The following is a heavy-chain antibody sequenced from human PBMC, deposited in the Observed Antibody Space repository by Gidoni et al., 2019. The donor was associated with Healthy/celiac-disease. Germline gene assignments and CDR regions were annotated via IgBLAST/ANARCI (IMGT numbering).Heavy chain of an antibody. V-gene: IGHV3-21*01. CDR2: IISSRSYI. CDR1: GFACRSYR. D-gene: IGHD3-22*01. CDR3: ARDLQSSVYLAVNGLWYFDL. Sequence: EVQLVESGGGLVKPGGSLRLSSAAYGFACRSYRLNWVRQAPGRGLAWVSSIISSRSYIYYADSVKVRFTLSRDNAKNSLYLQMNSLRAEDTAVYYCARDLQSSVYLAVNGLWYFDLWGRGTLVTVSS. J-gene: IGHJ2*01.